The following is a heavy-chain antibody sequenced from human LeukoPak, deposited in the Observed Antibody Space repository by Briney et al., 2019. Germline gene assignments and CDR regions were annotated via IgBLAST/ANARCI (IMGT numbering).Heavy chain of an antibody. V-gene: IGHV4-61*02. CDR2: IYTSGST. J-gene: IGHJ4*02. Sequence: SQTLSLTCTVSGGSISSGNYYWSWIRQPAGKGLEWVGRIYTSGSTNYNPSLKSRVTISVDTSMSQFSLKLSSVIAADTAVYYCARATYEDFDSWGQGTLVTVSS. CDR3: ARATYEDFDS. CDR1: GGSISSGNYY. D-gene: IGHD3-22*01.